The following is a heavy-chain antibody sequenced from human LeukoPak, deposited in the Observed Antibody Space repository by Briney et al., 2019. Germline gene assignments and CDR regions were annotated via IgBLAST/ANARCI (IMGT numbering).Heavy chain of an antibody. CDR2: ISPSGTDI. CDR1: GFTFTDTY. D-gene: IGHD3-10*01. CDR3: AKARSLTYYYGSGSSSCDY. Sequence: PGGSLRLSCAVSGFTFTDTYMTWIRQAPGKGLESLSYISPSGTDISYADSVKGRFTISRDNAKNSLYLQMNSLRAEDTALYYCAKARSLTYYYGSGSSSCDYWGQGTLVTVSS. J-gene: IGHJ4*02. V-gene: IGHV3-11*01.